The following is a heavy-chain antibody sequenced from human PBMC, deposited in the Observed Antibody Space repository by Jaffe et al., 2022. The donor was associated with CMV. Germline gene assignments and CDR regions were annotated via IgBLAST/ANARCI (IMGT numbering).Heavy chain of an antibody. J-gene: IGHJ6*03. Sequence: QVQLQQWGAGLLKPSETLSLTCAVYGGSFSGYYWSWIRQPPGKGLEWIGEINHSGSTNYNPSLKSRVTISVDTSKNQFSLKLSSVTAADTAVYYCARRRGDSSDSYWAVYYYYMDVWGKGTTVTVSS. D-gene: IGHD6-19*01. CDR1: GGSFSGYY. V-gene: IGHV4-34*01. CDR3: ARRRGDSSDSYWAVYYYYMDV. CDR2: INHSGST.